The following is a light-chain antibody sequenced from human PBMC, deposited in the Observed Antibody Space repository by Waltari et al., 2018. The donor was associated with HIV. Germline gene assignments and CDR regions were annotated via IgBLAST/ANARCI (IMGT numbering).Light chain of an antibody. CDR2: DVN. J-gene: IGLJ2*01. Sequence: QSALTQPRSVSGSPGQTVTVSCTGTSSDVGGYNSVSWYQHHPGRAPKLIIYDVNKRPSGVPDRFSGSKSGNTASLTISGLQGEDEADYYCCSYAGYYTLVFGGGTKLTVV. CDR3: CSYAGYYTLV. V-gene: IGLV2-11*01. CDR1: SSDVGGYNS.